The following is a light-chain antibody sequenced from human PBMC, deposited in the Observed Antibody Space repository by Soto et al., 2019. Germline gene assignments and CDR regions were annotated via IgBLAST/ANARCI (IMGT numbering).Light chain of an antibody. V-gene: IGKV1-5*01. CDR2: DAS. CDR1: QTISNW. Sequence: DIQMTQSPSILAASVGDRVTITCRASQTISNWLAWYQQKPGKAPELLIYDASSLKSGVPSRFSGSGSGTAFTLTISSLQPADFASYYCQHFSSYSPSMFGQGTKVEIK. CDR3: QHFSSYSPSM. J-gene: IGKJ1*01.